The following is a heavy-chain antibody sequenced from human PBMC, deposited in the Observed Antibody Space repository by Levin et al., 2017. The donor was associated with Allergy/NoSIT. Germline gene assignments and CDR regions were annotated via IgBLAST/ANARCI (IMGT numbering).Heavy chain of an antibody. V-gene: IGHV4-31*03. CDR3: ARVSYNWNYNYYVGMDV. Sequence: PSETLSLTCTVSGGSISSGGYFWSWIRQHPGKGLEWIGHIYSSGSTYYNPSLKSRVTISVDTSKNQLALKLSSVTAADTAVYYCARVSYNWNYNYYVGMDVWGQGTTVTVSS. D-gene: IGHD1-20*01. CDR1: GGSISSGGYF. J-gene: IGHJ6*02. CDR2: IYSSGST.